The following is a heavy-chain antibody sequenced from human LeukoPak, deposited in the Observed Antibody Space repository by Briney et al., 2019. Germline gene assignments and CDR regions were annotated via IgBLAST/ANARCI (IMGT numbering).Heavy chain of an antibody. J-gene: IGHJ4*02. CDR3: ARADYGDYVF. CDR2: ISYSGSA. V-gene: IGHV4-59*08. CDR1: GGSINSYY. D-gene: IGHD4-17*01. Sequence: SETLSLTCTVSGGSINSYYWSWIRQPPEKGLEWIGYISYSGSATYNPSLKSRVTISVDTSKNQFSLKLTSVTAPDTAVYYCARADYGDYVFWGQGTLVTVSS.